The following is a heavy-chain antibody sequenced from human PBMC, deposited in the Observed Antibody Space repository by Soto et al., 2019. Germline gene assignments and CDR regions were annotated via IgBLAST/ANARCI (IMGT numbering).Heavy chain of an antibody. CDR1: GGSISSGDYY. V-gene: IGHV4-30-4*01. D-gene: IGHD3-10*01. J-gene: IGHJ4*02. CDR3: ARVPITMVRGVRPHYFDY. CDR2: IYYSGST. Sequence: SETLSLTCTVSGGSISSGDYYWRWIRQPPGKGLEWIGYIYYSGSTYYNPSLKSRVAISVDTSKNQFSLKLSSVTAADTAVYYCARVPITMVRGVRPHYFDYWGQGTLVTVSS.